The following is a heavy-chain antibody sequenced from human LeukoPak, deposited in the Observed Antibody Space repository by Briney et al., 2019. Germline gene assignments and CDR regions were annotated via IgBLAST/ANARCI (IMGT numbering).Heavy chain of an antibody. J-gene: IGHJ4*02. CDR2: INPSGGST. CDR1: GYTFTSYY. V-gene: IGHV1-46*01. CDR3: ARTVAGHTHFDY. Sequence: ASVKVSCKASGYTFTSYYMHWVRHTPGQGLEWMGIINPSGGSTSYAQKFQGRVTMTRDTSISTAYMELSRLRSDDTAVYYCARTVAGHTHFDYWGQGTLVTVSS. D-gene: IGHD6-19*01.